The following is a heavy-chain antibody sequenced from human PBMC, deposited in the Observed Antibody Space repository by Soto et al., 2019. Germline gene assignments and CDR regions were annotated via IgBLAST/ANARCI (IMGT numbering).Heavy chain of an antibody. CDR3: ARLYGGYYYYFDY. J-gene: IGHJ4*02. D-gene: IGHD3-22*01. CDR2: IYYSGST. V-gene: IGHV4-39*01. Sequence: QLQLQESGPGLVKPSETLSLTCTVSGGSISSSSYYWGWIRQPPGKGLEWIGRIYYSGSTYYNPSIKSRVTISVDTSKNQFSLKLSSVTAADTAVYYCARLYGGYYYYFDYWGQGTLVTVSS. CDR1: GGSISSSSYY.